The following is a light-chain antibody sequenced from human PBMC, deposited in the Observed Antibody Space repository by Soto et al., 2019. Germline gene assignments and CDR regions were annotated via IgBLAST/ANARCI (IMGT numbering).Light chain of an antibody. V-gene: IGLV1-51*01. CDR3: GTWDTNRSAGV. CDR1: SSNIGNNY. CDR2: DTE. J-gene: IGLJ2*01. Sequence: QSVLTQPPSVSAAPGQKVTISCSGSSSNIGNNYVSWYQHLPGTAPKLLIYDTEKRPSGIPDRFSGSKSGTSATLGITGLQTGDEDDYYCGTWDTNRSAGVFGGGTQLNVL.